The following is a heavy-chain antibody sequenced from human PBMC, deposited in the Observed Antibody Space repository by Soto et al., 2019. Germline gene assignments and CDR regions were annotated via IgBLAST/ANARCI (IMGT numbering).Heavy chain of an antibody. CDR3: ARDQLYYNDISGRPLNAFDV. CDR1: GFTFSSYD. CDR2: IGTAGDT. D-gene: IGHD3-22*01. J-gene: IGHJ3*01. Sequence: PGGSLRLSCAASGFTFSSYDMHWVRQATGKGLEWVSAIGTAGDTYYPGSVKGRFTISRENAKNSLYLQMNSLRDEDTAVYYCARDQLYYNDISGRPLNAFDVWGQGTMVT. V-gene: IGHV3-13*04.